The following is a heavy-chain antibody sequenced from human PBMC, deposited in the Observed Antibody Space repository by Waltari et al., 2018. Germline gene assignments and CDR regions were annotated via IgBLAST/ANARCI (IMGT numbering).Heavy chain of an antibody. CDR2: ISGSGGST. D-gene: IGHD3-16*01. Sequence: EVQLLESGGGLVQPGGSLRLSCAASGFTFSSSAMSWVRQAPGKGREWVSAISGSGGSTYYADSVKGRFTISRDNSKNTLYLQMNSLRAEDTAVYYCANIMITFGGPNPWGQGTLVTVSS. CDR3: ANIMITFGGPNP. CDR1: GFTFSSSA. J-gene: IGHJ5*02. V-gene: IGHV3-23*01.